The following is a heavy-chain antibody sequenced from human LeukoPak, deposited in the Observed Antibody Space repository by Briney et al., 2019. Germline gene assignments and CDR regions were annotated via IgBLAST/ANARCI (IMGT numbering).Heavy chain of an antibody. D-gene: IGHD2-8*01. V-gene: IGHV1-69*05. CDR3: AIMVYADQWAWELTNYYFDY. CDR1: GGTFSSYV. Sequence: ASVKVSCKASGGTFSSYVISWVRQAPGQGLEWMGGIIPIFGTANYAQKFQGRVTITTDESTSTAYMELSSLRSEDTAVYYCAIMVYADQWAWELTNYYFDYWGQGTLVTVSS. J-gene: IGHJ4*02. CDR2: IIPIFGTA.